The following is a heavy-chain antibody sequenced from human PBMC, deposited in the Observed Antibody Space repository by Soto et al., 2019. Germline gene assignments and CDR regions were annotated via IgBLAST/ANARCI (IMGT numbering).Heavy chain of an antibody. Sequence: QITLKESGPTLVKPTQTLTLTCTFSGFSLNTRGVGVGWIRQPPGKALEWLALISWDGEKRYSPSLKSRLTITKDTSEHQVVLTMTNMDTVDTATYYCAPRRGDLLTGHYYFDYWGQGTLVTVSS. V-gene: IGHV2-5*02. CDR1: GFSLNTRGVG. D-gene: IGHD3-9*01. CDR3: APRRGDLLTGHYYFDY. J-gene: IGHJ4*02. CDR2: ISWDGEK.